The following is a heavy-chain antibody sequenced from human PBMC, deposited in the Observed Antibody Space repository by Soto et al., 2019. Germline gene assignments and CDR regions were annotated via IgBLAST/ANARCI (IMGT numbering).Heavy chain of an antibody. J-gene: IGHJ4*02. CDR3: AKSPNYDFWSGYLVDY. CDR1: GFTFSSYA. Sequence: GGSLRLSCAASGFTFSSYAMSWVRQAPGKGLEWVSAISGSGGSTYYADSGKGRFTISRDNSKNTLYLQMNSLRAEDTAVYYCAKSPNYDFWSGYLVDYWGQGTLVTVSS. V-gene: IGHV3-23*01. D-gene: IGHD3-3*01. CDR2: ISGSGGST.